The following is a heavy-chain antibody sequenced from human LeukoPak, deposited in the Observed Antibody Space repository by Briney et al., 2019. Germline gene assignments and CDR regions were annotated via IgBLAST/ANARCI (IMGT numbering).Heavy chain of an antibody. CDR3: ARIPAWLGAFGYFDV. CDR2: IRSGGTTI. Sequence: PGGSLRLSCAASEFTFSSYWMSWVRQAPGKGLEWVSYIRSGGTTIYYADSVKGRFTISRDNAKNSLYLQMNSLRAEDTAVYFCARIPAWLGAFGYFDVWGRSTLVTVSS. D-gene: IGHD3-10*01. V-gene: IGHV3-11*01. J-gene: IGHJ2*01. CDR1: EFTFSSYW.